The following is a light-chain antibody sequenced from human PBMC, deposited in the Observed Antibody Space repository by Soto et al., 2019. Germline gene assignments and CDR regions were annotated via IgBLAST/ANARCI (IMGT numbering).Light chain of an antibody. V-gene: IGKV1-9*01. CDR2: AAS. CDR1: QGISSY. Sequence: DIQLTQSPSFLSASVGDRVTITSRACQGISSYLAWYQQKPGKAPKLLIYAASTLQSGVPSRFSGSGSGTEFTLTISSLQPEDFATYYCQQLNSYPHTFGQGTKLEI. CDR3: QQLNSYPHT. J-gene: IGKJ2*01.